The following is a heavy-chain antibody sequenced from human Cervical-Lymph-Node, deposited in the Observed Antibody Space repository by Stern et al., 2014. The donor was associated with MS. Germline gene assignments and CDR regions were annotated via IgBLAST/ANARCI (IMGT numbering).Heavy chain of an antibody. Sequence: EVQLVESGGGLVKPGGSLRLSCAASGFTFSSYNMHWVRQAPGKGLEWVSSISGNGAYIYYTDSLKGQFTISRDNTKDSLYLQMNSLRAEDTAVYYCARSGTVTTKFDFWGQGTLVTVSS. CDR2: ISGNGAYI. CDR1: GFTFSSYN. CDR3: ARSGTVTTKFDF. V-gene: IGHV3-21*01. J-gene: IGHJ4*02. D-gene: IGHD4-17*01.